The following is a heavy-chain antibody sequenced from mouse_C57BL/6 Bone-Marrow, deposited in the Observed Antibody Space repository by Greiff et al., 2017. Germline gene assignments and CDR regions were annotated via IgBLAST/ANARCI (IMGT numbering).Heavy chain of an antibody. CDR1: GYTFTSYT. CDR2: INPSSGYT. CDR3: ARGLRNCDY. V-gene: IGHV1-4*01. J-gene: IGHJ2*01. D-gene: IGHD1-1*01. Sequence: VKVVESGAELARPGASVKMSCKASGYTFTSYTMHWVKQRPGQGLEWIGYINPSSGYTKYNQKFKDKATLTADKSSSTAYMQLSSLTSEDSAVYYCARGLRNCDYGGQGTTLTVSS.